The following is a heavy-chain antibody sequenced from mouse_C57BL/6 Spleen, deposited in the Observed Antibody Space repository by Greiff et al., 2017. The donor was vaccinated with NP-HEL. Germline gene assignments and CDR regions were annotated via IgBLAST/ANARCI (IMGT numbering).Heavy chain of an antibody. J-gene: IGHJ2*01. CDR1: GFTFSSYA. V-gene: IGHV5-4*01. D-gene: IGHD1-1*01. Sequence: DVKLVESGGGLVKPGGSLKLSCAASGFTFSSYAMSWVRQTPEKRLEWVATISDGGSYTYYPDNVKGRFTISRDNAKNNLYLQMSHLKSEDTAMYYCAREGYGSWDYWGQGTTLTVSS. CDR2: ISDGGSYT. CDR3: AREGYGSWDY.